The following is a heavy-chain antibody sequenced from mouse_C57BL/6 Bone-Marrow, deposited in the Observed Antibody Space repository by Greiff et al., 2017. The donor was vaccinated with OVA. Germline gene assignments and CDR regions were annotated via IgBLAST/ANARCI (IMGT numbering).Heavy chain of an antibody. D-gene: IGHD4-1*01. CDR3: ARPGTYFDY. CDR2: IFPGVGDT. V-gene: IGHV1-80*01. J-gene: IGHJ2*01. CDR1: GYAFRSYW. Sequence: VQLQQSGAELVKPGASVKISCKASGYAFRSYWMNWVKQRLGKGFEGIGQIFPGVGDTNSNGKFKGKATLTADKSSSTAYMQLSSLTSGDSAVYFCARPGTYFDYWGQGTALTVSS.